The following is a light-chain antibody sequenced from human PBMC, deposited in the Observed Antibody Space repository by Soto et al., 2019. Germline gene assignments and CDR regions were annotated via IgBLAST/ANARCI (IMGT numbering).Light chain of an antibody. CDR2: AAS. V-gene: IGKV1-6*02. Sequence: AIQMTQSPSSLSASVGDRVTITCRASQGIRNDLGWYQQKPGKAPNLLIYAASSLQSVVPSRFSGSGSGTDFTLTISSLQPEDFATYYCLQDYIYPYTFGQGTKLEIK. CDR3: LQDYIYPYT. CDR1: QGIRND. J-gene: IGKJ2*01.